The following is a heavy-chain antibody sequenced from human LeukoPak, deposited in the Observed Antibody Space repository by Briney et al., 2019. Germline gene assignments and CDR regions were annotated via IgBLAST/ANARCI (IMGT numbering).Heavy chain of an antibody. Sequence: PGGSLRLSCAASGFAFSSSGMHWVRQAPGKGLEWVAFIGRDGSTKYYADSVKGRITISGDNSNNTAYLQMNSLRAEDTAVYYCAKDARNDFPGAVWGKGTTVTVSS. CDR3: AKDARNDFPGAV. CDR1: GFAFSSSG. CDR2: IGRDGSTK. V-gene: IGHV3-30*02. J-gene: IGHJ6*04. D-gene: IGHD1-1*01.